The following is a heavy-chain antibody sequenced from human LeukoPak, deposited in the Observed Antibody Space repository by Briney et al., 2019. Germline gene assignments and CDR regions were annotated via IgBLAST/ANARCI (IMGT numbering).Heavy chain of an antibody. Sequence: ASVKVSCKASGYTFTSYGISWVRQAPGQGLEWMGWISAYNGNTNYAQKLQGRVTMTTDTSTSTAYMELRSLRSDDTAVYYCARAIFPSYDFWSGRAFDIWGQGTMVTVSS. CDR1: GYTFTSYG. CDR2: ISAYNGNT. V-gene: IGHV1-18*01. D-gene: IGHD3-3*01. J-gene: IGHJ3*02. CDR3: ARAIFPSYDFWSGRAFDI.